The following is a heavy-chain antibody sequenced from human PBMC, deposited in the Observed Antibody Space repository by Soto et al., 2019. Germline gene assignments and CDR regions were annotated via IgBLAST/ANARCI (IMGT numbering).Heavy chain of an antibody. CDR3: ARHLGSGYALDAFDI. V-gene: IGHV4-59*01. CDR1: GGSISSYY. J-gene: IGHJ3*02. Sequence: SETLSLTCTVSGGSISSYYWSWIRQPPGKGLEWIGYIYYSGSTNYNPSLKSRVTISVDTSKNQFSLKLSSVTAADTAVYYCARHLGSGYALDAFDIWGQGTMVTVSS. D-gene: IGHD5-12*01. CDR2: IYYSGST.